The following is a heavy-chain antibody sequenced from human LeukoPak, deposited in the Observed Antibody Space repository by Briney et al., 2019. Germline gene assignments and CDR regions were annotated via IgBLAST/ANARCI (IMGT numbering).Heavy chain of an antibody. CDR2: MNPNSGNT. CDR1: GYTFTSYD. Sequence: GASVKVSCKASGYTFTSYDINWVRQATGQGLEWMGWMNPNSGNTGYAQKFQGRVTMTRNTSISTAYMELSSLRSEDTAVYYCARTGMVRGVIIDWGQGTLVTVSS. V-gene: IGHV1-8*01. J-gene: IGHJ4*02. D-gene: IGHD3-10*01. CDR3: ARTGMVRGVIID.